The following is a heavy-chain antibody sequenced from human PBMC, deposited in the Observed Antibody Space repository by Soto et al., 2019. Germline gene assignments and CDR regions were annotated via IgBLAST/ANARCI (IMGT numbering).Heavy chain of an antibody. CDR3: AKDNSLGYYGSGSYPDY. V-gene: IGHV3-9*02. CDR2: ISWNSGSI. Sequence: PGGSLRLSCAASGFTSDDYAMHWVRQAPGKGLEWASGISWNSGSIGYADSVKGRFTISRDNAKNSLYLQMNSLRAEDTALYYCAKDNSLGYYGSGSYPDYWGQGTLVTVSS. J-gene: IGHJ4*02. D-gene: IGHD3-10*01. CDR1: GFTSDDYA.